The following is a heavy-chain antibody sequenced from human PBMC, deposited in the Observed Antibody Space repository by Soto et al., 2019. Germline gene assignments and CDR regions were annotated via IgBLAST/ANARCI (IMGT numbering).Heavy chain of an antibody. Sequence: PGGSLRLSCAASGFTFSNAWMNWVRQAPGQGLEWVARFKSWGVGGTTDYAAPVKGRFAISRDDSNSILYLEMNSLRSEDTAVYYCTTVDAVVLNWGQGLLVTVSS. CDR1: GFTFSNAW. V-gene: IGHV3-15*07. CDR3: TTVDAVVLN. D-gene: IGHD6-19*01. CDR2: FKSWGVGGTT. J-gene: IGHJ4*02.